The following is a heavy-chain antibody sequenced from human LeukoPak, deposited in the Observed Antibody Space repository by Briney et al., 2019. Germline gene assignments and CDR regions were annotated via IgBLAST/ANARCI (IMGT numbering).Heavy chain of an antibody. CDR1: GFTFSSYS. CDR3: ARDQVTIFGVVIIHPPYYYYGMDV. Sequence: SGGSLRLSCAASGFTFSSYSMNWVRQAPGKGLEWVAVIWYDGSNKYYADSVKGRFTISRDDSKNTLYLQMNSLRAEDTAVYYCARDQVTIFGVVIIHPPYYYYGMDVWGQGTTVTVSS. J-gene: IGHJ6*02. CDR2: IWYDGSNK. V-gene: IGHV3-33*08. D-gene: IGHD3-3*01.